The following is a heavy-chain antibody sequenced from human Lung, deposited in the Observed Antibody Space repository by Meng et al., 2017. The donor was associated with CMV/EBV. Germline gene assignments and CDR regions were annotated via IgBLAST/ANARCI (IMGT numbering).Heavy chain of an antibody. J-gene: IGHJ4*02. CDR3: ASGTPGRSYCDY. V-gene: IGHV1-18*01. CDR1: GYTFGSYG. Sequence: VDLVQSGGEVKKPGASVRVSCKASGYTFGSYGICWVRQAPGQGLEWMGWFVNYVDTYPAPKFQGRVTMTTDTHTNTAFMELRSLTSDDTAVYYCASGTPGRSYCDYWGQGTLVTVSS. CDR2: FVNYVDT. D-gene: IGHD2-15*01.